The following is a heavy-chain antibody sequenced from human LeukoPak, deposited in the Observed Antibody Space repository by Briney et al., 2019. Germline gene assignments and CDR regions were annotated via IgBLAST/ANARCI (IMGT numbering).Heavy chain of an antibody. CDR3: AREGPGVGTRFDY. CDR1: GFTFSSYG. Sequence: PGGSLRLSCAASGFTFSSYGMHWVRQVPGKGLEWVAVISKDAKSNYHVDSVKGRFTISRDNSKNTLYLQMNSLRVEDTAVYYCAREGPGVGTRFDYWGQGTLVTVSS. V-gene: IGHV3-30*03. J-gene: IGHJ4*02. CDR2: ISKDAKSN. D-gene: IGHD3-10*01.